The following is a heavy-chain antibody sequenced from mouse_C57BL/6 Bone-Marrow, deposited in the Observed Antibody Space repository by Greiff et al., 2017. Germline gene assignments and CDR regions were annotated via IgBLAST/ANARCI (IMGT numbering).Heavy chain of an antibody. Sequence: QVQLKESGAELVRPGTSVKVSCKASGYAFTDYLIEWVKQRPGQGLEWIGVINPGSGGTNYNEKFKGKATLTADKSSSTAYMQSSSLTSEDSAVYCCARSKNWDSWFAYWGQGTLVTVSA. CDR1: GYAFTDYL. J-gene: IGHJ3*01. V-gene: IGHV1-54*01. D-gene: IGHD4-1*01. CDR3: ARSKNWDSWFAY. CDR2: INPGSGGT.